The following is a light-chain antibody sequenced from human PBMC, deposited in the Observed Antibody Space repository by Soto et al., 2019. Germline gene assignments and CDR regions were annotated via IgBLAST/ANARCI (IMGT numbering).Light chain of an antibody. CDR1: QSVSSY. V-gene: IGKV3-11*01. Sequence: IVLTQSPSTLSLSPVERATLSCRASQSVSSYLAWYQQKPGQAPRLLIYDASKRATGIPVRFSGSGSGTDFTLTISSLEPEDFAVYYCQQRSDWFTFGQGTRLEIK. CDR2: DAS. J-gene: IGKJ5*01. CDR3: QQRSDWFT.